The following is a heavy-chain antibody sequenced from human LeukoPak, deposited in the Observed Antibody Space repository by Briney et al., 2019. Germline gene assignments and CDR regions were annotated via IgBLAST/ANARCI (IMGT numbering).Heavy chain of an antibody. CDR1: GGSISSGGYY. J-gene: IGHJ4*02. CDR2: IYYSGST. V-gene: IGHV4-31*03. Sequence: SETLSLTCTVSGGSISSGGYYWSWIRQHPGKGLEWIGYIYYSGSTYYNPSLESRVTISVDTSKNQFSLKLSSVTAADTAVYYCARAQGSGYYYGKDPSLFDYWGQGTLVTVSS. D-gene: IGHD3-22*01. CDR3: ARAQGSGYYYGKDPSLFDY.